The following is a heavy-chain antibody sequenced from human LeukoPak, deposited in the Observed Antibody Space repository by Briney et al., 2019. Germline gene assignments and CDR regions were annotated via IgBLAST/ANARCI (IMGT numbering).Heavy chain of an antibody. D-gene: IGHD2-2*01. CDR3: ARGRYQLLTYY. CDR1: GFTFSSYW. CDR2: IKQDGSEK. V-gene: IGHV3-7*01. J-gene: IGHJ4*02. Sequence: GGSLRLSCAASGFTFSSYWMSWVRQAPGKGLEWVANIKQDGSEKYYVDSVKGRFTISRDNAKNSLYLQVNSLRAEDTAVYYCARGRYQLLTYYWGQGTLVTVSS.